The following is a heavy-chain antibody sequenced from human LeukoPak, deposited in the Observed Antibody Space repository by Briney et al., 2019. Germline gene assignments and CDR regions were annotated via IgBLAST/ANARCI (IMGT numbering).Heavy chain of an antibody. CDR1: GFTVSSNY. J-gene: IGHJ4*02. CDR2: IYSGGST. CDR3: VRAIGSNTL. V-gene: IGHV3-66*01. D-gene: IGHD4-23*01. Sequence: GGSLRLSCAASGFTVSSNYMSWVRQAPGKGLEWVSVIYSGGSTYYADSVKGRFTISRDNAKNSLYLQMNSLRAEDTAVYFCVRAIGSNTLWGQGTLVTVSS.